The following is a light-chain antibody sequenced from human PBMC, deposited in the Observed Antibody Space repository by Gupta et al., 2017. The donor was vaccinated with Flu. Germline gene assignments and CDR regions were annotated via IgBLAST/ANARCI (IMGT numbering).Light chain of an antibody. V-gene: IGKV1-5*03. CDR3: QQYNSYSRT. J-gene: IGKJ1*01. CDR1: KSISSW. Sequence: DIQMTQSPSTLSASVGKRFTITCRASKSISSWLAWYQQKPGKAPKLLIYKASSLESGVPSRFSGSGSGTEFTLTISSLQPDDFATYYCQQYNSYSRTFGQGTKVEIK. CDR2: KAS.